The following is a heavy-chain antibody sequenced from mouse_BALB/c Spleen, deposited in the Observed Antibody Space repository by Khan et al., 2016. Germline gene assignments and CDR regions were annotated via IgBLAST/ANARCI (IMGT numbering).Heavy chain of an antibody. CDR1: GFAFSRYW. J-gene: IGHJ3*01. Sequence: EVQLLESGGGLVQPGGSLKLSCVASGFAFSRYWMSWVRQAPGKGLEWIGEINPDSSTINYTPSLKDKFIISRDNATNTPYLQRSKVRSEDTALYYCAKRHYYVQFAYWGQGTLVTVSA. CDR3: AKRHYYVQFAY. V-gene: IGHV4-1*02. CDR2: INPDSSTI. D-gene: IGHD1-2*01.